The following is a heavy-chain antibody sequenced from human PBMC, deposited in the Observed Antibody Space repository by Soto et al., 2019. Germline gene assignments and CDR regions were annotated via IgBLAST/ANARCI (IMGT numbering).Heavy chain of an antibody. CDR1: GGSFSGFY. V-gene: IGHV4-34*01. CDR2: INPSGST. J-gene: IGHJ4*02. CDR3: ARQIYDSDSGPNFQYYFDS. Sequence: SETLSLTCAVYGGSFSGFYWSWIRQPPGKGLEWIGEINPSGSTNYNPSLKSRVTISVDTSKNQFSLKLSSVTAADTAVYYCARQIYDSDSGPNFQYYFDSWGQGTLVTVSS. D-gene: IGHD3-22*01.